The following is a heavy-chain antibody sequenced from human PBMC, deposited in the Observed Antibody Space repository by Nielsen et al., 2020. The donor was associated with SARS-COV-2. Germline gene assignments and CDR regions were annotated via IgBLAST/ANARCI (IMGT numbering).Heavy chain of an antibody. CDR1: GYTFTAYA. CDR3: ARDRQKRFDF. V-gene: IGHV1-3*01. CDR2: INAGNGNT. J-gene: IGHJ4*02. Sequence: ASVKVSCKASGYTFTAYAIHWVRQDPGQRLEWMGWINAGNGNTKYSQEFQGRVTLNRDTSASTAYMELSSLRSEDTAVYYCARDRQKRFDFWGQGTLVTVSS.